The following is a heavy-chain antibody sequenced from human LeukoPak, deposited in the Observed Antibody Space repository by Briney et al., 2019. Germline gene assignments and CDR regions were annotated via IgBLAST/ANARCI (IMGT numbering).Heavy chain of an antibody. J-gene: IGHJ3*01. D-gene: IGHD3-22*01. CDR3: ARDNRFDGSGHYTAFDV. CDR2: ISSSSSHT. Sequence: PGGSLRLSCAASGFTFSDFYMNWIRQAPGKGLEWISFISSSSSHTNYADSVRGRFSISRDNAKNSLSLQMNNLRDEDTAVYYCARDNRFDGSGHYTAFDVWGQGTMVTVSS. CDR1: GFTFSDFY. V-gene: IGHV3-11*05.